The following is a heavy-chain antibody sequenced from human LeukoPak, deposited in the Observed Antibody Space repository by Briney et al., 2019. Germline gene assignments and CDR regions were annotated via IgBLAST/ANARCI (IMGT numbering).Heavy chain of an antibody. D-gene: IGHD6-6*01. CDR3: ARIAPYSSSSLIS. CDR2: INHSGST. CDR1: GFTFSSYW. V-gene: IGHV4-34*01. Sequence: GSQRLCCAASGFTFSSYWMSWVRQPPGKGLEWIGEINHSGSTNYNPSLKSRVTISVDTSKNQFSLKLSSVTAADTAVYYCARIAPYSSSSLISWGQGTLVTVSS. J-gene: IGHJ4*02.